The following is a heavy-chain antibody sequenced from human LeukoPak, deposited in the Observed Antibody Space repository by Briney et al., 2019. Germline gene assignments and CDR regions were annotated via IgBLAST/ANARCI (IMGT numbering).Heavy chain of an antibody. CDR1: GFTFSSYA. Sequence: GGSLRLSCAASGFTFSSYAMTWVRQAPGKGLEWVSAIRGNGDTTYHADSVKGRFTISRDNSKNTLYLQMNGLRAEDTAIYYRATSRHCTNGLCYWWDYFDYWGQGTPVTVSS. V-gene: IGHV3-23*01. CDR2: IRGNGDTT. J-gene: IGHJ4*02. CDR3: ATSRHCTNGLCYWWDYFDY. D-gene: IGHD2-8*01.